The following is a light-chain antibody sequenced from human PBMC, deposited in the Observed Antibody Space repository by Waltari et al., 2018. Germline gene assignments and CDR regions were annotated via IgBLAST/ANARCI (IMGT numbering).Light chain of an antibody. CDR2: EVS. J-gene: IGLJ1*01. CDR1: TRAFWRYNL. V-gene: IGLV2-23*02. Sequence: SALTHPASVSGSPGQSITIPCTATTRAFWRYNLLCLDRQNPGKAPKLLIYEVSKRPSGVSNRFSGSKYGNAASLTISGLQAEDEADYYCCSYAGSSTPYVFGTGTKVTVL. CDR3: CSYAGSSTPYV.